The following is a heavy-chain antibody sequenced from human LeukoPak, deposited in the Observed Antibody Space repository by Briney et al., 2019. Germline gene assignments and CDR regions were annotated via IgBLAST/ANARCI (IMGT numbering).Heavy chain of an antibody. V-gene: IGHV3-30*18. CDR3: AKDIGIAAASGFDY. J-gene: IGHJ4*02. D-gene: IGHD6-13*01. CDR1: GFTFSSYG. CDR2: ISYDGSNK. Sequence: GGSLRLSCAASGFTFSSYGLHWVRQAPGKGLEWVAVISYDGSNKYYADSVKRRFTISRDNSKNTLYLQMNSLRAEDTAVYYCAKDIGIAAASGFDYWGRGTLVTVSS.